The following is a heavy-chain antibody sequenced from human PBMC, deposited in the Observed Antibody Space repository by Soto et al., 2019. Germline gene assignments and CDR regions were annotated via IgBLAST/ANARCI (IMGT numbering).Heavy chain of an antibody. D-gene: IGHD5-12*01. V-gene: IGHV3-64D*06. CDR3: VKSRRGWLHMNYFDY. CDR2: ISSNGGST. CDR1: GSTFSSYA. Sequence: GALLLSCSASGSTFSSYAMHWVRQAPGKGLEYVSAISSNGGSTYYADSVKGRFTISRDNSKNTLYLQMSSLRAEDTAVYYCVKSRRGWLHMNYFDYWGQGTLVTVYS. J-gene: IGHJ4*02.